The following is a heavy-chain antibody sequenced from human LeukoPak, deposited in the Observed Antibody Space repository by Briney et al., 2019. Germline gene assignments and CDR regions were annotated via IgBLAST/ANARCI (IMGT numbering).Heavy chain of an antibody. D-gene: IGHD3-22*01. CDR2: ISYDGSNK. CDR3: ARVQPHRIYYDNSDYPTRNDY. Sequence: PGGSLRLSCTASGLTFSSYGMHWVRQAPGKGLEWVAVISYDGSNKYYADSVKGRFTISRDNSKNTLYLQMNSLRAEDTAVYYCARVQPHRIYYDNSDYPTRNDYWGQGTLVTVSS. CDR1: GLTFSSYG. J-gene: IGHJ4*02. V-gene: IGHV3-30*03.